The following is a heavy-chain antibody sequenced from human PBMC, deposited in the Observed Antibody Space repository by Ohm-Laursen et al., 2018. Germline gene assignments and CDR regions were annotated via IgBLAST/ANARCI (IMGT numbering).Heavy chain of an antibody. CDR1: GGSISSSSYY. CDR3: ATSNNWYYFDY. J-gene: IGHJ4*02. V-gene: IGHV4-39*01. CDR2: MYYSGNT. D-gene: IGHD6-13*01. Sequence: SQTLSLTCIVSGGSISSSSYYWGWIRQPPGKGLEWIGGMYYSGNTYYNPSLKSRVTIAVDTSKNQFPLKLSSVTAADTSVYYCATSNNWYYFDYWGQGTLVTVSS.